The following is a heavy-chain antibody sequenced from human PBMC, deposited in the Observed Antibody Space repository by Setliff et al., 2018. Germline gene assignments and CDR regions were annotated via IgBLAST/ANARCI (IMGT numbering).Heavy chain of an antibody. V-gene: IGHV1-18*01. J-gene: IGHJ6*02. CDR3: ARVEGYYNFWSGYFPYYYGMDV. Sequence: ASVKVSCKASGYTFTSYGISWVRQAPGRGLEWMGWISAYNGNTNYAQKLQGRVTMTTDTSTSTAYMELRSLRSDDTAVYYCARVEGYYNFWSGYFPYYYGMDVWGQGTTVTVSS. CDR2: ISAYNGNT. CDR1: GYTFTSYG. D-gene: IGHD3-3*01.